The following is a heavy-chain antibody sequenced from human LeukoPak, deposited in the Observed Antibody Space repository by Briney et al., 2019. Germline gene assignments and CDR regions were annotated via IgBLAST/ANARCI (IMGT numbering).Heavy chain of an antibody. Sequence: GASVKVSCKASGYTFTSYGISWVRQAPGQGLEWMGWISAYNGNTNYAQELQGRVTMTTDTSTSTAYMELRSLRSDDTAVYYCARDLDYYDSSGYYYSAFDIWGQGTMVTVSS. CDR3: ARDLDYYDSSGYYYSAFDI. D-gene: IGHD3-22*01. V-gene: IGHV1-18*01. J-gene: IGHJ3*02. CDR2: ISAYNGNT. CDR1: GYTFTSYG.